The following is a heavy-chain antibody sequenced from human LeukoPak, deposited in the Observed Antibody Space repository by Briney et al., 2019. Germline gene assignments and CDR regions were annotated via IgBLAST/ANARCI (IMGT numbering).Heavy chain of an antibody. J-gene: IGHJ4*02. CDR3: ARESGSYYDY. CDR1: GXTFSSYE. V-gene: IGHV3-48*03. Sequence: QPGGSLRLSCAASGXTFSSYEMNWVRQAPGRGLEWVSYISGSGTTMYYADSVKGRFTISRDNAKNSLYLQMNSLRAEDTAVYYCARESGSYYDYWGQGTLVTVSS. CDR2: ISGSGTTM. D-gene: IGHD1-26*01.